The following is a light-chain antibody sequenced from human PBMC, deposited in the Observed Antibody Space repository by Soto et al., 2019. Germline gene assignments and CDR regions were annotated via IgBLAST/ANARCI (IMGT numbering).Light chain of an antibody. V-gene: IGKV1-39*01. CDR3: QQSYSTLPCT. J-gene: IGKJ1*01. CDR1: QSISSY. CDR2: AVS. Sequence: DIEMTQSPSSLSASVGDRVTITCRASQSISSYLNGYQQKPGKDPKLLIYAVSILKRGVPSRFSGSRSGTDFTLTISSLQPEDFATYYCQQSYSTLPCTFGQGTKLEIK.